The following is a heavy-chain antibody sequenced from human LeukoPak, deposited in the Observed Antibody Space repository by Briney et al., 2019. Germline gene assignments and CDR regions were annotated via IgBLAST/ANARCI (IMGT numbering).Heavy chain of an antibody. CDR2: INQDGSGK. Sequence: GGSLRLSCAASGFTFRNYFMSWVRQTPGKGLEWVANINQDGSGKYYVDPVEGRFTISRGNARNLLFLQMNSLRPEDTAVYYCAITSVRGVLNHPGYWGRGTLVTVSS. D-gene: IGHD3-10*01. V-gene: IGHV3-7*02. CDR1: GFTFRNYF. J-gene: IGHJ4*02. CDR3: AITSVRGVLNHPGY.